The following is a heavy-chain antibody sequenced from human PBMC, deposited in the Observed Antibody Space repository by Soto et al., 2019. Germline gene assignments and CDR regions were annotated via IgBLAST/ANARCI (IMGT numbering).Heavy chain of an antibody. CDR1: GFMFSAYW. V-gene: IGHV3-7*01. Sequence: GGSLRLSCAASGFMFSAYWMSWVRQAPGKGLEWVANIHGDGGKIYYVDSVKGRFTISRDNAKRSLFLQMNSLRAEDTAVYYCARDFYGGYPYGRGDYWGQGALVTVSS. D-gene: IGHD5-18*01. CDR2: IHGDGGKI. CDR3: ARDFYGGYPYGRGDY. J-gene: IGHJ4*02.